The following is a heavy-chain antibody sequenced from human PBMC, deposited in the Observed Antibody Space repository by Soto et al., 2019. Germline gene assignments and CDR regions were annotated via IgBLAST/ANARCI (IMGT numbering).Heavy chain of an antibody. J-gene: IGHJ4*02. CDR3: ARGLITGSHYSGGWYYFDS. D-gene: IGHD6-19*01. CDR2: INHSGSA. V-gene: IGHV4-34*01. CDR1: GESFSGHI. Sequence: PSETLSLTCAVYGESFSGHIWTWIRQTPGKGLQWIGQINHSGSASYNPSLKSRVIISVHTSNSQFSLELSSVTAADTAVYYCARGLITGSHYSGGWYYFDSWGQGTQVTVSS.